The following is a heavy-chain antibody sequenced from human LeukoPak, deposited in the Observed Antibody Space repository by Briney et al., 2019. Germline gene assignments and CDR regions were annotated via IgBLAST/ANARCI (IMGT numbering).Heavy chain of an antibody. CDR1: GFTSSTYD. D-gene: IGHD2-15*01. CDR2: IGTRTTDT. Sequence: GGSLRLSCAASGFTSSTYDMHWVRQAPGKGLEWVSYIGTRTTDTYFADSVRGRFTISRDNAENSLYLQMNSLRAEDTAVYYCARAPGVVYDAFDLWGQGTMVTVSS. J-gene: IGHJ3*01. CDR3: ARAPGVVYDAFDL. V-gene: IGHV3-21*01.